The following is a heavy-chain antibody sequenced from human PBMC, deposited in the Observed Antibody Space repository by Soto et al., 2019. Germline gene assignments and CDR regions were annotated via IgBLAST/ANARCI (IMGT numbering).Heavy chain of an antibody. CDR3: ARVNIGVVVILDY. J-gene: IGHJ4*02. Sequence: SETLSLTCAVYGGSFSGYYWSWIRQPPGKGLEWIGEINHSGSTNYNPSLKSRVTISVDTSKNQFSLKLSSVTAADTAVYYCARVNIGVVVILDYWGQGTLVTVSS. CDR2: INHSGST. V-gene: IGHV4-34*01. CDR1: GGSFSGYY. D-gene: IGHD3-22*01.